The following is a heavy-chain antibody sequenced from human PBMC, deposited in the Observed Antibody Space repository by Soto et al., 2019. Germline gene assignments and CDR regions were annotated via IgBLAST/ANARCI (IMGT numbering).Heavy chain of an antibody. D-gene: IGHD6-6*01. CDR2: IIPIFGTA. J-gene: IGHJ6*02. CDR1: GGTFSSYA. Sequence: QVQLVQSGAEVKKPGSSVKVSCKASGGTFSSYAISWVRQAPGQGLEWMGGIIPIFGTANYAQKFQGRVTITADEPTSTASMELTSLRSEDTAVYYCASQQLGPSYYSGMDVWGQGTTVTVSS. V-gene: IGHV1-69*12. CDR3: ASQQLGPSYYSGMDV.